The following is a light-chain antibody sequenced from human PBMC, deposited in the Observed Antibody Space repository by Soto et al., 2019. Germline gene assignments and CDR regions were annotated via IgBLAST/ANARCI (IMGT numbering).Light chain of an antibody. V-gene: IGLV1-44*01. CDR1: SSNIGSNT. Sequence: QSVLTQPPSASGTPGQRVTISCSGSSSNIGSNTVNWYQHLPGTAPKLLIYGNNQRPSGVPDRFSGSKSGTSASLAISGLQSEDVADYYCAAWDDSLNGVLFGGGTKLTVL. J-gene: IGLJ2*01. CDR3: AAWDDSLNGVL. CDR2: GNN.